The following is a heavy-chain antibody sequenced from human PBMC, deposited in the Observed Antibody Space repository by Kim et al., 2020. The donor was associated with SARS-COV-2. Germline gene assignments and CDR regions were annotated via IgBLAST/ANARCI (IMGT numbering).Heavy chain of an antibody. D-gene: IGHD3-10*01. J-gene: IGHJ4*02. V-gene: IGHV3-30*02. CDR3: AKDGDYYGSGSYYFDY. Sequence: VKGLFTISRDNYKNTLYLKMNSLRAEDTAVYYCAKDGDYYGSGSYYFDYWGQGTLVTVSS.